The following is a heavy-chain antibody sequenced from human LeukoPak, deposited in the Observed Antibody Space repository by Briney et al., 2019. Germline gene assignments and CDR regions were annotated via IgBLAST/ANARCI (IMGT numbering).Heavy chain of an antibody. Sequence: ASVKVSCXASGYTFTGYYMRWVRQAPGQGLGWMGWINPNSGGTNYAQKLQGRVTMTRDTSISTAYMELSRLRSDDTAVYYCARLSTGVVPAARDYWGQGTLVTVSS. CDR1: GYTFTGYY. J-gene: IGHJ4*02. V-gene: IGHV1-2*02. CDR2: INPNSGGT. D-gene: IGHD2-2*01. CDR3: ARLSTGVVPAARDY.